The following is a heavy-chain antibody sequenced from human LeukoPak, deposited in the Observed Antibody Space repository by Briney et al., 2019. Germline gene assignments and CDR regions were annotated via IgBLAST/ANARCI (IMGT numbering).Heavy chain of an antibody. V-gene: IGHV3-21*01. CDR2: ISSSSSYI. CDR1: GFTFSSYS. J-gene: IGHJ4*02. Sequence: GESLKISCAASGFTFSSYSMNWVRQAPGKGLEWVSSISSSSSYIYYADSVKGRFTISRDNAKNSLYLQMNSLRAEDTAVYYCAREDPGIAAAGFDYWGQGTLVTVSS. D-gene: IGHD6-13*01. CDR3: AREDPGIAAAGFDY.